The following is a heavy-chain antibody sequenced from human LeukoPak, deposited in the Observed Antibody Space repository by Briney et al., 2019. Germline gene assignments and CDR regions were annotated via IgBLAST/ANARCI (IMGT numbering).Heavy chain of an antibody. CDR1: GFAFSSYA. J-gene: IGHJ6*02. D-gene: IGHD5-12*01. V-gene: IGHV3-23*01. CDR2: ISGSGGST. Sequence: PGGSLRLSCAASGFAFSSYAMSWVRQAPGKGLEWVSAISGSGGSTYYADSVKGRFTISRDNAKNTLYLQMNSLRAEDTAVYYCAKDESPYSGYDGPSGLPDVYYYYGMDVWGQGTTVTVSS. CDR3: AKDESPYSGYDGPSGLPDVYYYYGMDV.